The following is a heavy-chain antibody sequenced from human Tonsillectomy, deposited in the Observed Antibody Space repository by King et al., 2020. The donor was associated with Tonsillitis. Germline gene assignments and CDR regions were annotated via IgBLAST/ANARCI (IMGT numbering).Heavy chain of an antibody. Sequence: VPLQESGPGLVKPSQTLSLTCTVSGGSISSGAYYWSWIRQHPGKGLEWIGYIYYSGSTYYNPSLKSRVTISIDTSKNQFSLNLTSVTAADTAVYYCARDIYRNWFDPWGQGTLVTVSS. CDR3: ARDIYRNWFDP. V-gene: IGHV4-31*03. J-gene: IGHJ5*02. CDR2: IYYSGST. CDR1: GGSISSGAYY. D-gene: IGHD5/OR15-5a*01.